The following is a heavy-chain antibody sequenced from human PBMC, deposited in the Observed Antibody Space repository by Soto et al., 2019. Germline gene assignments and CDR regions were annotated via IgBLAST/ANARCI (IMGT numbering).Heavy chain of an antibody. V-gene: IGHV3-30*18. CDR3: AKDIRGYIWNYHYYYGMDV. D-gene: IGHD1-20*01. CDR2: ISYDGSNK. CDR1: GFTFSSYG. Sequence: QVQLVESGGGVVQPGRSLRLSCAASGFTFSSYGMHWVRQAPGKGLEWVAVISYDGSNKYYADSVKGRFTISRDNSKNTLYLQMNSLRAEDTAVYYCAKDIRGYIWNYHYYYGMDVWGQGTTVTVSS. J-gene: IGHJ6*02.